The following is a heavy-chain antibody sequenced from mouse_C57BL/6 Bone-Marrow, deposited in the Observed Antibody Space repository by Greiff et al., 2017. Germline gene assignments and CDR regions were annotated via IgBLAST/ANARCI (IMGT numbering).Heavy chain of an antibody. CDR1: GYTFTSYG. V-gene: IGHV1-81*01. CDR3: ARIIYYYGSSHWYFDV. D-gene: IGHD1-1*01. CDR2: IYPRSGNT. Sequence: VQLQQSGAELARPGASVKLSCKASGYTFTSYGISWVKQRTGQGLEWIGEIYPRSGNTYYNEKFKGKATLTADKSSSTAYMELRSLTSEDSAVYFCARIIYYYGSSHWYFDVWGTGTTVTVSS. J-gene: IGHJ1*03.